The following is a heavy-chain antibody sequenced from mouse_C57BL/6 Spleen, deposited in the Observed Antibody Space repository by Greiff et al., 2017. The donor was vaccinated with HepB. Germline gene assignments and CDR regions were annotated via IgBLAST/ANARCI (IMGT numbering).Heavy chain of an antibody. J-gene: IGHJ3*01. CDR3: AYYYGSRGDWFAY. D-gene: IGHD1-1*01. Sequence: QVQLQQPGAELVKPGASVKLSCKASGYTFTSYWMQWVKQRPGQGLEWIGEIDPSDSYTNYNQKFKGKATLTVDTSSSTAYMQLSSLTSEDSAVYYCAYYYGSRGDWFAYWGQGTLVTVSA. CDR2: IDPSDSYT. CDR1: GYTFTSYW. V-gene: IGHV1-50*01.